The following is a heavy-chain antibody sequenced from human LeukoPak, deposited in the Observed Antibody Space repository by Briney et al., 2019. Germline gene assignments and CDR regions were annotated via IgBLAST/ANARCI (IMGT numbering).Heavy chain of an antibody. Sequence: GASVKVSCKASGGTFSSYDINWVRQATGQGLEWMGWMNPNSGNTGYAQKFQGRVTITRNTSISTAYMELSSLRSEDTALYYCAKELPPYQLLYWFDPWGQGTLVTVSS. CDR1: GGTFSSYD. D-gene: IGHD2-2*02. CDR3: AKELPPYQLLYWFDP. V-gene: IGHV1-8*03. J-gene: IGHJ5*02. CDR2: MNPNSGNT.